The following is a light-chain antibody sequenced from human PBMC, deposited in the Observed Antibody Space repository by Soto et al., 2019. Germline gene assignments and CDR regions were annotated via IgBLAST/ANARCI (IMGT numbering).Light chain of an antibody. V-gene: IGLV2-11*01. CDR1: SSDVGGYNS. Sequence: QSALTQPRSVSGSPGQSVTISCTGTSSDVGGYNSVSWYQQHPGKAPKLMIYDVTKRPSGVPDRFSGSKSGNTASLTISGLQAEDEADYYCCSYAGSYTFVFGGGTKLT. CDR2: DVT. CDR3: CSYAGSYTFV. J-gene: IGLJ2*01.